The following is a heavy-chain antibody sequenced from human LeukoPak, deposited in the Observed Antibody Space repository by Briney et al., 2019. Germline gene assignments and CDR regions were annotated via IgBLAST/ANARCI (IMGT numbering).Heavy chain of an antibody. CDR2: ISGGGGTT. CDR1: GFTFSFYA. J-gene: IGHJ4*02. D-gene: IGHD3-9*01. V-gene: IGHV3-23*01. CDR3: AKFYDILTGYFDY. Sequence: PGGSLRLSCAASGFTFSFYAMTWVRRSPGKGLEWVSAISGGGGTTYYAELVKGRFTISRDNSKNTLYLQMNSLRAEATAVYYCAKFYDILTGYFDYWGQGTLVTVSS.